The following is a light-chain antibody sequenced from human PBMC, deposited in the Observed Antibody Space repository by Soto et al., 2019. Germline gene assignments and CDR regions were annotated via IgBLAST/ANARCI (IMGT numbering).Light chain of an antibody. J-gene: IGLJ1*01. CDR1: SSNIGNNY. V-gene: IGLV1-51*01. CDR3: GTWDSSLSAEV. CDR2: DNN. Sequence: VLAQPPSVSTAPGQKVTISCSGSSSNIGNNYVSWYQQLPGTAPKLLIYDNNKRPSGIPDRFSGSKSGTSATLGITGLQTGDEADYYCGTWDSSLSAEVFGTGTKVTVL.